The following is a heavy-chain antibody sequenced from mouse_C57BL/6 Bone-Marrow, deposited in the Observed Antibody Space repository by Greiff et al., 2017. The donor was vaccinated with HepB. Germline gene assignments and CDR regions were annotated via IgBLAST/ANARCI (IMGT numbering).Heavy chain of an antibody. J-gene: IGHJ3*01. V-gene: IGHV1-52*01. D-gene: IGHD1-1*01. CDR2: IDPSDSET. CDR3: ARRGYGSSLGWFAY. CDR1: GYTFTSYW. Sequence: QVQLQQSGAELVRPGSSVKLSCKASGYTFTSYWMHWVKQRPIQGLEWIGNIDPSDSETHYNQKFKDKATLTVDKSSSTAYMQLSSLTSEDSAVYYCARRGYGSSLGWFAYWGQGTLVTVSA.